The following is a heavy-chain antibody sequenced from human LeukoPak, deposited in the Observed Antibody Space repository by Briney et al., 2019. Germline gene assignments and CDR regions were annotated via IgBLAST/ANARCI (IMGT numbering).Heavy chain of an antibody. J-gene: IGHJ1*01. D-gene: IGHD3-22*01. V-gene: IGHV3-7*03. CDR2: INQDGSDK. CDR1: GFTFSSSW. Sequence: GGSLRLSCAASGFTFSSSWMSWVRHTPGKGLEWVANINQDGSDKYCVDSVKGRFTISRDNAKNSMYLQMNSLRAEDTAVYYCARGSGYLGISAEYFQYWGQGTLVTVSS. CDR3: ARGSGYLGISAEYFQY.